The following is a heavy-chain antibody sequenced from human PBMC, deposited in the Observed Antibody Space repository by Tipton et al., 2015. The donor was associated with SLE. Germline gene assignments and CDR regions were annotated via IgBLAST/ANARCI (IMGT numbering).Heavy chain of an antibody. CDR2: IYYSGST. D-gene: IGHD3-22*01. Sequence: LRLSCTVSGGSISSSSYYWGWLRQPPGKGLEWIGSIYYSGSTYYNPSLKSRVTISVDTSKNQFSLKLSSVTAADTAVYYCASGYSSGYGHWGQGTLVTVSS. V-gene: IGHV4-39*01. CDR3: ASGYSSGYGH. CDR1: GGSISSSSYY. J-gene: IGHJ4*02.